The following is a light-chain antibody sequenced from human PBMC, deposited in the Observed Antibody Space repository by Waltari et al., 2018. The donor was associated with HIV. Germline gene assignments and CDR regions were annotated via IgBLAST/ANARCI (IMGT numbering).Light chain of an antibody. V-gene: IGLV2-14*03. CDR2: DVS. Sequence: SNDVGGYNYVSWYQQHPGKAPRIMIYDVSTRPSGVSDRFSGSKSGDTASLTISGLQPEDEADYYCESYTSTSVWVFGGGTRMTVL. CDR3: ESYTSTSVWV. J-gene: IGLJ3*02. CDR1: SNDVGGYNY.